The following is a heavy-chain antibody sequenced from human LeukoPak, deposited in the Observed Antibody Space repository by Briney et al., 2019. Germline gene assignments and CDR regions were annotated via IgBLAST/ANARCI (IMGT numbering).Heavy chain of an antibody. V-gene: IGHV5-51*01. CDR3: ARRATGTTKWFDP. J-gene: IGHJ5*02. D-gene: IGHD1-1*01. CDR1: GYIFTNYW. CDR2: IYPGDSDT. Sequence: KPGESLKISCKGSGYIFTNYWIGWVRQMPGKGLEWMGIIYPGDSDTRYSPSFQGQVTMSADKSISTAYLKWSSLKASDTVMYYYARRATGTTKWFDPWGQGTLVTVSS.